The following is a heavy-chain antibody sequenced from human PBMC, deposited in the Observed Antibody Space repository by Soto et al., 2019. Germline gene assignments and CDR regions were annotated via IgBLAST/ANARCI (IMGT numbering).Heavy chain of an antibody. D-gene: IGHD4-17*01. CDR2: MYPNSGNT. CDR1: GYTFTSHD. J-gene: IGHJ4*02. CDR3: ARWDYGVYARFDF. Sequence: QVQLVQSGAEVKKPGASVKVSCKASGYTFTSHDINWVRQATGQGLEWMGWMYPNSGNTGYAQKYQGRVTMTRNTSTSTAYMELSSLRSEDTAVYYCARWDYGVYARFDFWGQGTLVTVSS. V-gene: IGHV1-8*01.